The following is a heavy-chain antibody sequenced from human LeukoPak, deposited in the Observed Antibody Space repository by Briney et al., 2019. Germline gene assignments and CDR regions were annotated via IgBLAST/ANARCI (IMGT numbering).Heavy chain of an antibody. CDR3: ARQRITMVRGYYYYYYYMDV. D-gene: IGHD3-10*01. J-gene: IGHJ6*03. Sequence: SETLSLTCAVYGGSFSGYYWSWIRQPPGKGLEWFGEINHRGSTNYNPSLKSRVTISVDTSKNQFSLKLSSVTAADTAVYYCARQRITMVRGYYYYYYYMDVWGKGTTVTISS. CDR2: INHRGST. V-gene: IGHV4-34*01. CDR1: GGSFSGYY.